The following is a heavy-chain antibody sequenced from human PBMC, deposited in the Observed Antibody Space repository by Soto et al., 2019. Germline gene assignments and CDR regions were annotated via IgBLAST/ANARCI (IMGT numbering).Heavy chain of an antibody. V-gene: IGHV1-3*01. CDR2: INVGNGNT. Sequence: ASVKVSCKASGYTFTDYAIHWVRQAPGQGLEWMGWINVGNGNTGYSRRFQGRVTKARDMSASTAYIEVTSLTSEDTAIYYCAREGAHYTPLNHRGQGTLVTVSS. D-gene: IGHD2-15*01. J-gene: IGHJ4*02. CDR3: AREGAHYTPLNH. CDR1: GYTFTDYA.